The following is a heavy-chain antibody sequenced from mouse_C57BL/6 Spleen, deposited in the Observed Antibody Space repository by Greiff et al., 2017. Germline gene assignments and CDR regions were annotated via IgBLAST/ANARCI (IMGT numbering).Heavy chain of an antibody. CDR2: INYDGSST. Sequence: EVHLVESEGGLVQPGSSMKLSCTASGFTFSDYYMAWVRQVPEKGLEWVANINYDGSSTYYLDSLKSRFIISRDNAKNILYLQMSSLKSEDTATYYCARGGISRGFDYWGQGTTLTVSS. J-gene: IGHJ2*01. CDR1: GFTFSDYY. CDR3: ARGGISRGFDY. D-gene: IGHD2-4*01. V-gene: IGHV5-16*01.